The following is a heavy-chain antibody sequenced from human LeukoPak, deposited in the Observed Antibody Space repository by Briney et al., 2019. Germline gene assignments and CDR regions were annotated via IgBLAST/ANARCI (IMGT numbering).Heavy chain of an antibody. CDR2: ISRGSSSI. J-gene: IGHJ5*02. CDR1: GFTFSSYA. V-gene: IGHV3-21*01. D-gene: IGHD2-21*01. Sequence: GGSLILSCAASGFTFSSYAMSWVRQAPGKGLEWVSAISRGSSSIFYADSVKGRFTISRDNAKNSLYLQMNSLRAEDTAVYYCARDRISEANWFDPWGQGTLVTVSS. CDR3: ARDRISEANWFDP.